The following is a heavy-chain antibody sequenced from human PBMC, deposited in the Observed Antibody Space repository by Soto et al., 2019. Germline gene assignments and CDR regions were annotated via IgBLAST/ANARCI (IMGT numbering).Heavy chain of an antibody. Sequence: GGSLRLSCAASGFTFSSYAMHWVRQAPGKGLEWVAVISYDGSNKYYADSVKGRFTISRDNSKNTLYLQMNSLRAEDTAVYYCAREPYYDFWSGYYKNYYYYGMDVWGQGTTVTVSS. J-gene: IGHJ6*02. CDR3: AREPYYDFWSGYYKNYYYYGMDV. V-gene: IGHV3-30-3*01. D-gene: IGHD3-3*01. CDR1: GFTFSSYA. CDR2: ISYDGSNK.